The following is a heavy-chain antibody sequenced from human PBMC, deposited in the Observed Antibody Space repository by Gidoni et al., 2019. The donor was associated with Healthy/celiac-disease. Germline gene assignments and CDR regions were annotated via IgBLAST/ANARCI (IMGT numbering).Heavy chain of an antibody. J-gene: IGHJ4*02. CDR1: GYSISSGYY. Sequence: QVQLQESGPGLVKPSETLSLTCAVSGYSISSGYYWGWIRQPPGKGLEWIGSIYHSGSTYYNPSLKSRVTISVDTSKNQFSLKLSSVTAADTAVYYCARDVGGMTTVTTPFDYWGQGTLVTVSS. V-gene: IGHV4-38-2*02. CDR3: ARDVGGMTTVTTPFDY. D-gene: IGHD4-17*01. CDR2: IYHSGST.